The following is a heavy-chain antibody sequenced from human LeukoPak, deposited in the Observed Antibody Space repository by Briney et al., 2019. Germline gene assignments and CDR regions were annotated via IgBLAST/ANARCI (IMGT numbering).Heavy chain of an antibody. CDR3: AKDLFPFSCTNGVCLFTPFDD. J-gene: IGHJ4*02. V-gene: IGHV3-30*18. D-gene: IGHD2-8*01. Sequence: PGGSLRLSCGSSGLSFRNYGMHWVRQAPGKGLEWVTVISYDGSKQYYADSVRGRFTISRDNSKNTLYLQMNSLRVEDTAVYYCAKDLFPFSCTNGVCLFTPFDDWGQGTLVTVSS. CDR2: ISYDGSKQ. CDR1: GLSFRNYG.